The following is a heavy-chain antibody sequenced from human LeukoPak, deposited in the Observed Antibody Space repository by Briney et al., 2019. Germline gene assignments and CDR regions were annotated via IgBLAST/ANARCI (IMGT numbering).Heavy chain of an antibody. CDR3: ARAADSSGYEMGVNWFDP. CDR2: IIPIFGTA. D-gene: IGHD6-25*01. V-gene: IGHV1-69*06. Sequence: SVKVSCKASGGTFSSYAISWVRQAPGQGLEWMGGIIPIFGTANYAQKFQGRVTITADKSTSTAYMELSSLRSEDTAVYYCARAADSSGYEMGVNWFDPWGQGTLVTVSS. CDR1: GGTFSSYA. J-gene: IGHJ5*02.